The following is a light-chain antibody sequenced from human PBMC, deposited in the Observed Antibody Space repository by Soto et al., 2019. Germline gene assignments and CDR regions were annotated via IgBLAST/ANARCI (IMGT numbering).Light chain of an antibody. CDR2: AAS. Sequence: EIVLTQSPATLSLSPGERATLSCRASQSVSRNYLAWYQQKPGQTPRLLIYAASSSATGIPDRFSVSGSGTDFTLTISRLDPEDFAVYYCQQYDSSFTFGPGTKVDIK. CDR1: QSVSRNY. CDR3: QQYDSSFT. V-gene: IGKV3-20*01. J-gene: IGKJ3*01.